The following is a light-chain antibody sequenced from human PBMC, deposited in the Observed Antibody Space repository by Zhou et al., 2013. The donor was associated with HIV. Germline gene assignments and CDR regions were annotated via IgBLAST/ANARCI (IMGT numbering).Light chain of an antibody. CDR2: GAS. V-gene: IGKV3D-20*02. CDR3: QQRSNWPPYT. Sequence: EIVLTQSPGTLSLSPGERATLSCRASQSIKSNYLAWYQQKPGQAPRLLIYGASNRVTGIPVRFSGSGSGTDFTLTITRLEPEDFAVYYCQQRSNWPPYTFGGGTKVEIK. CDR1: QSIKSNY. J-gene: IGKJ4*01.